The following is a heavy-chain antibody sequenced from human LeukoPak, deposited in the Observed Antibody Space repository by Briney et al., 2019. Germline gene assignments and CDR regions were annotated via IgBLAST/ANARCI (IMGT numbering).Heavy chain of an antibody. Sequence: GGSLRLSCAASGFTFSSYAMHWVRQAPGKGLEWVAVISYDGSNKYYADSVKGRFTISRDNSKNTLYLQMNSLRAEDTAVYYCAREGCPDVLLWFGEFDYWGQGTLVTVSS. J-gene: IGHJ4*02. CDR2: ISYDGSNK. D-gene: IGHD3-10*01. V-gene: IGHV3-30*04. CDR3: AREGCPDVLLWFGEFDY. CDR1: GFTFSSYA.